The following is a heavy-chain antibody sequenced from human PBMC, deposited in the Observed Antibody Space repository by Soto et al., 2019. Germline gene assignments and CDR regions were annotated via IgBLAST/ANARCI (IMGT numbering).Heavy chain of an antibody. CDR2: IGGSGGNR. CDR3: ARVASDYINSVDH. CDR1: GFTFNAYA. V-gene: IGHV3-23*01. D-gene: IGHD4-4*01. J-gene: IGHJ4*02. Sequence: DVQLLESGGGLVQPGGSLRLSCAASGFTFNAYAMTWVRQAPGKGLEWVSAIGGSGGNRYYAGSVRDRFTISRDNSKDTVELQMNSLRGEDTAVYYCARVASDYINSVDHWGQGILVSVSS.